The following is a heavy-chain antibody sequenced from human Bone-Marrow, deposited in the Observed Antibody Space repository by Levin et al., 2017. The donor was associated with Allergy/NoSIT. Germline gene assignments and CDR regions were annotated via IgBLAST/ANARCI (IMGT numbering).Heavy chain of an antibody. CDR1: GFSRSTSGVA. J-gene: IGHJ4*02. D-gene: IGHD4-11*01. CDR3: ALCAAQYLRTWYDY. V-gene: IGHV2-5*02. CDR2: IYWDDDK. Sequence: SGPTLVKPTQTLTLTCTFSGFSRSTSGVAVGWIGQPPGKALEWLALIYWDDDKRYSPSLKSRLTITKDTSKNQVVLTITNMDPVDTATYYFALCAAQYLRTWYDYWGLGTLVTVSS.